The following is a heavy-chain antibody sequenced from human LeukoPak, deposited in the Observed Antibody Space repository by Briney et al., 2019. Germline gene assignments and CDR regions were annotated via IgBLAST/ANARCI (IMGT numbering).Heavy chain of an antibody. CDR1: GYSFTSYW. J-gene: IGHJ4*02. V-gene: IGHV5-51*01. CDR3: ARSDYVWGSYRSFDY. D-gene: IGHD3-16*02. Sequence: GESLQISCKGSGYSFTSYWIGWVRQMPGKGLEWMGIIYPGDSDTRYSPSFQGQVTISADKSISTAYLQWSSLKASDTAMYYCARSDYVWGSYRSFDYWGQGTLVTVSS. CDR2: IYPGDSDT.